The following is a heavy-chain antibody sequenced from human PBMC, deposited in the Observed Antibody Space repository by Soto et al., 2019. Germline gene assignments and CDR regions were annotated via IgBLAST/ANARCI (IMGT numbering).Heavy chain of an antibody. Sequence: QVQLVQSGAEVKKPGSSVKVSCKASGGTFSSYAISWVRQAPGQGLEWMGGIIPIFGTANYAQKFQGRVTITADESTSTAYMELSSQRSEDTAVYYCARAPAVGYYYDSSGYYPLDYWGQGTLVTVSS. J-gene: IGHJ4*02. CDR1: GGTFSSYA. CDR2: IIPIFGTA. CDR3: ARAPAVGYYYDSSGYYPLDY. V-gene: IGHV1-69*01. D-gene: IGHD3-22*01.